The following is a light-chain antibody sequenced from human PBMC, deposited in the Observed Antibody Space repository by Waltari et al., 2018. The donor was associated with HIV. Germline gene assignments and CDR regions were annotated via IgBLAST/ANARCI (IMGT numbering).Light chain of an antibody. J-gene: IGKJ2*01. CDR2: KAS. CDR1: HSISTY. V-gene: IGKV1-39*01. CDR3: QQSFSTTFT. Sequence: IQMSQSPSSLSAFVGDSVTITCRASHSISTYLNWYQQRPGKAPNLLIYKASNLQSGIPSRFSGSGSGTDFTLTISSLQPEDFATYYCQQSFSTTFTFGQGTRLHIK.